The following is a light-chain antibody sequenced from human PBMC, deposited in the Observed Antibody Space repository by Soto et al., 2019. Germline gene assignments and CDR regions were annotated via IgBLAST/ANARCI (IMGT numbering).Light chain of an antibody. CDR3: QQRSNWPGS. CDR2: DAS. J-gene: IGKJ2*01. Sequence: EIVLTQSPATLSLSPGERATLSCRASQSVSSYLAWYQQKPGQAPRRLIYDASNRATGIPARFSGSGSGTEFTLTISSLEPEDFAVYYCQQRSNWPGSFGQGTKLEIK. V-gene: IGKV3-11*01. CDR1: QSVSSY.